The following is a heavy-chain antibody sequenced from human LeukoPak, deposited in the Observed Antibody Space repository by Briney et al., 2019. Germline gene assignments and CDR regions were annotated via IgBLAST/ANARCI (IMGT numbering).Heavy chain of an antibody. CDR1: GYTLTSHT. Sequence: GASVKVSCKASGYTLTSHTMNWVRQTPGQGLEWIGWINTDTGNPTYAQGFTGRFVFSLDTSVNTAYLQISSLKAEDTAVYYCARGDDYGGNNDFEYWGQGTLVTVSS. D-gene: IGHD4-23*01. J-gene: IGHJ4*02. V-gene: IGHV7-4-1*02. CDR3: ARGDDYGGNNDFEY. CDR2: INTDTGNP.